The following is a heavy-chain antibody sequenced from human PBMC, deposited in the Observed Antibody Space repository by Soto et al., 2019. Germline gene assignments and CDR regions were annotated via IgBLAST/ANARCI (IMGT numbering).Heavy chain of an antibody. CDR1: GYIFVNYG. V-gene: IGHV1-18*01. CDR3: VMVDNYVTPTPQDV. D-gene: IGHD3-16*01. CDR2: ISPYTGNT. Sequence: QVQLVQSGDEVKKPGASVQVSCKASGYIFVNYGIAWVRQAPGQGLEWMGWISPYTGNTHSATKVQGRLTMTTDTSTDTVYMDLGSLTSDDTAVYYCVMVDNYVTPTPQDVWGQGTTVTVSS. J-gene: IGHJ6*01.